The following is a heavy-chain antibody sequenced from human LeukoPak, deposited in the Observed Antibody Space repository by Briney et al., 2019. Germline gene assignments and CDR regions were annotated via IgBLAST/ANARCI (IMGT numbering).Heavy chain of an antibody. D-gene: IGHD5-12*01. V-gene: IGHV4-59*01. CDR1: GGSISSYY. J-gene: IGHJ4*02. CDR2: IYYSGST. CDR3: ARDPGYSGYES. Sequence: SETLSLTCTVSGGSISSYYWSWIRQPPGKGLEWIGYIYYSGSTNYNPSLKSRVTISVDTSKNQFSLKLSSVTAADTAVYYCARDPGYSGYESWGQGTLVTVSS.